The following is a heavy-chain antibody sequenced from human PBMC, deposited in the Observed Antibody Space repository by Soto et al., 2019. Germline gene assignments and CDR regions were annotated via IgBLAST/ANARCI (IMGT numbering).Heavy chain of an antibody. V-gene: IGHV2-5*02. J-gene: IGHJ3*01. D-gene: IGHD2-2*02. CDR1: GFSLTTSGVS. CDR3: ALRGYQLLYVCYVFDV. CDR2: IYWDDDK. Sequence: QITLKESGPTLVKPTQTLTLTCTFSGFSLTTSGVSVGWIRQPPGKALEWLALIYWDDDKRYSPSLKSRLTITKETSNNQVVLTMNYMDTVYTATYCCALRGYQLLYVCYVFDVWGKGTMVTISS.